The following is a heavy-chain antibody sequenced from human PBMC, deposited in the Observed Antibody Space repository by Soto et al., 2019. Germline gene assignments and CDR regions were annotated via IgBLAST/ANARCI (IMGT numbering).Heavy chain of an antibody. CDR2: LSDSGGTT. Sequence: GGSLRLSCAASGFTFATFAMSWVRQAPGKGLEWVSGLSDSGGTTYYADSVKGRFTISRDNSKNKLYLQMNSLRGDDTAVYYCVQRGGSGYYGAFDYWGHGTLVTVSS. CDR3: VQRGGSGYYGAFDY. J-gene: IGHJ4*01. V-gene: IGHV3-23*01. D-gene: IGHD3-22*01. CDR1: GFTFATFA.